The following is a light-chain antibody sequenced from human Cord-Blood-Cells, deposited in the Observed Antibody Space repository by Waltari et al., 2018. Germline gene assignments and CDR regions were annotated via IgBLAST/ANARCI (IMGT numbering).Light chain of an antibody. CDR3: QQYNSYWT. CDR1: QSISSW. CDR2: DSS. V-gene: IGKV1-5*01. J-gene: IGKJ1*01. Sequence: IKMTQSSSTVSASVGDRVTITYRASQSISSWLAWYQQKPGKAPKLLIYDSSSLESGVPSRFSGSGSVTEFTLTISSLQPDDFATYYCQQYNSYWTFGQGTKVEIK.